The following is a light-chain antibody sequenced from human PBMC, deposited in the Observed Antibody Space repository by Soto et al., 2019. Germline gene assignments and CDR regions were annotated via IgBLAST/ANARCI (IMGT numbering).Light chain of an antibody. CDR3: QQYGNSPLT. V-gene: IGKV3-20*01. J-gene: IGKJ4*01. CDR1: QVIGSRY. CDR2: GAS. Sequence: EIVMTQSPGTLSLSPGERATISCRASQVIGSRYLAWYHQKSGQAPRLLISGASNRATDIPDRFSGSGSGTDFTLNISRLEPEDLAVYFCQQYGNSPLTFGGGTKVEIK.